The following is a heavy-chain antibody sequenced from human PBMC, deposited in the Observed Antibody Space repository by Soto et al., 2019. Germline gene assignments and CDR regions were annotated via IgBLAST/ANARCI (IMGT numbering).Heavy chain of an antibody. Sequence: QTLSLTCVISGDSLSNNSAAWNWIRQSPSRGLEWLGRTYYRSRWYNHYAESVKSRITINPDTSKNEFSLHLKSVTPEDSAVYYCARDQGIVAPIAYSAQGTLVTVSS. CDR2: TYYRSRWYN. CDR1: GDSLSNNSAA. D-gene: IGHD5-12*01. V-gene: IGHV6-1*01. J-gene: IGHJ4*02. CDR3: ARDQGIVAPIAY.